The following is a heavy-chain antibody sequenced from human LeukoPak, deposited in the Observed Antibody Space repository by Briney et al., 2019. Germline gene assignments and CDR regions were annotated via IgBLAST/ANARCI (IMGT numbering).Heavy chain of an antibody. Sequence: ASVKVSCKASGYTFTSYYMHWVRQAPGQGLEWMGIINPSGGSTSYAQKFQGRVTMTGDTSTSTVYMELSSLRSEDTAVYYCARVGGGFWFDPWGQGTLVTVSS. CDR3: ARVGGGFWFDP. CDR2: INPSGGST. CDR1: GYTFTSYY. V-gene: IGHV1-46*01. D-gene: IGHD3-3*01. J-gene: IGHJ5*02.